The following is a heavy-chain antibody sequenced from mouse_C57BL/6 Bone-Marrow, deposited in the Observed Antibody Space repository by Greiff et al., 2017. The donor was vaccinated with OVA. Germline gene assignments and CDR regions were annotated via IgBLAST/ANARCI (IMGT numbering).Heavy chain of an antibody. V-gene: IGHV1-54*01. CDR1: GYAFTNYL. D-gene: IGHD3-3*01. CDR2: INPGSGGT. J-gene: IGHJ3*01. Sequence: LVESGAELVRPGTSVKVSCKASGYAFTNYLIEWVKQRPGQGLEWIGVINPGSGGTNYNEKFKGKATLTADKSSSTAYMQLSSLTSEDSAVYFCARMAGLFAYWGQGTLVTVSA. CDR3: ARMAGLFAY.